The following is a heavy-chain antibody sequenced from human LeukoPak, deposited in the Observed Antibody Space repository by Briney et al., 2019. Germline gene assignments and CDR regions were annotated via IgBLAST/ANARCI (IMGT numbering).Heavy chain of an antibody. D-gene: IGHD6-6*01. CDR2: IYHSGST. CDR3: GRVRAGSSSPSVRDAFDI. V-gene: IGHV4-4*02. Sequence: SETLSLTCAVSGGSISSSNWWSWVRQPPGKGLEWIGEIYHSGSTNYNPSLKSRVTISVDKSKNQFSLKLSSVTAADTAVYYCGRVRAGSSSPSVRDAFDIWGQGTMVTVSS. J-gene: IGHJ3*02. CDR1: GGSISSSNW.